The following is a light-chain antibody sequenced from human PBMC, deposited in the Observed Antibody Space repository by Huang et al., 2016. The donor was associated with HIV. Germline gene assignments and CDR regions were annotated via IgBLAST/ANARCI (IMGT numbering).Light chain of an antibody. CDR1: QEIGSS. V-gene: IGKV1-8*01. Sequence: AIRMTQSPSSLSASTGDRVTITCRASQEIGSSLAWYQQRPGKAPVLLIYDASTLQRGVPSRFTGSGSRTVFTLTIACLQVEDVATYFCQHSDGLSPLTFGGGTKVDIK. CDR2: DAS. J-gene: IGKJ4*01. CDR3: QHSDGLSPLT.